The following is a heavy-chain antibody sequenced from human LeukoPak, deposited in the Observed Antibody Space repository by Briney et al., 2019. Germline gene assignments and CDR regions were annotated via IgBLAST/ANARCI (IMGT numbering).Heavy chain of an antibody. CDR3: ARGGFYRELGMDYDY. Sequence: ASETLSFTCSVSGGSISSGGYYWSWIRQHPGKGLEWIGYIYYSGSTYYNPSLKSRVTISVDTSKNQFSLKLSSVTAADTAVYYCARGGFYRELGMDYDYWGQGTLVTVSS. CDR1: GGSISSGGYY. J-gene: IGHJ4*02. D-gene: IGHD7-27*01. V-gene: IGHV4-31*03. CDR2: IYYSGST.